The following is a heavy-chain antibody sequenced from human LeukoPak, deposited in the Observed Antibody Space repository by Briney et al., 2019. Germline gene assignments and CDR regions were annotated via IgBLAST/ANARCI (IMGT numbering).Heavy chain of an antibody. CDR3: AASLPNIVVVPATKGPFGY. CDR2: LSGSGDKT. Sequence: GGSLRLSCEASGFIFRTYAMSWVRQAPGKGLEWVSALSGSGDKTFYADSVKGRFTISRDNSKNTLYLQMNSLRAEDTAVYYCAASLPNIVVVPATKGPFGYWGQGALVTVSS. J-gene: IGHJ4*02. CDR1: GFIFRTYA. V-gene: IGHV3-23*01. D-gene: IGHD2-2*01.